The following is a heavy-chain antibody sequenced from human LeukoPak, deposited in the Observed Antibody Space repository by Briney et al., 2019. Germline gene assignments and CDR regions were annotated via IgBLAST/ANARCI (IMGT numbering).Heavy chain of an antibody. CDR2: ISDSGGRT. CDR1: GITLSNYG. CDR3: AKDRGSIAVAGIDY. J-gene: IGHJ4*02. Sequence: GGSLRLSCAVSGITLSNYGMSWVRQAPGKGLEWVAGISDSGGRTNYADSVKGRFTISRDNPKNTLYLQMNSLGAEDTAVYYCAKDRGSIAVAGIDYWGQGTLITVSS. D-gene: IGHD6-19*01. V-gene: IGHV3-23*01.